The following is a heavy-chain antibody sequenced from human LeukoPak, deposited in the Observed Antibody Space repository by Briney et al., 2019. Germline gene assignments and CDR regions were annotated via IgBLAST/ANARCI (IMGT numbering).Heavy chain of an antibody. Sequence: GVSLRLSCTASGFTFNTYDMTWLPQAPGKGREWVTGISASGDSTYYAHYVKGRLTISRDNYKDTLYLEMRRLRAQDTDLYYCARGVTIDTYWCLGYWGQGTMVTVSS. CDR3: ARGVTIDTYWCLGY. V-gene: IGHV3-23*01. J-gene: IGHJ4*02. D-gene: IGHD2-8*02. CDR2: ISASGDST. CDR1: GFTFNTYD.